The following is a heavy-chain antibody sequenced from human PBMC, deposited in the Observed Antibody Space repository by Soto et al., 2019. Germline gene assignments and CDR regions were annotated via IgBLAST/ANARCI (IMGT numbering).Heavy chain of an antibody. J-gene: IGHJ6*02. CDR3: ARAGGYSYGHRGYYGMDV. CDR2: ISAYNGNT. CDR1: GYTFTSYG. Sequence: QVQLVQSGAEVKKPGASVKVSCKASGYTFTSYGISWVRQAPGQGLEWMGWISAYNGNTNYAQKLQGRVTMTTDTXTXTXXMELRSLRSDATAVYYCARAGGYSYGHRGYYGMDVWGQGTTVTVSS. D-gene: IGHD5-18*01. V-gene: IGHV1-18*01.